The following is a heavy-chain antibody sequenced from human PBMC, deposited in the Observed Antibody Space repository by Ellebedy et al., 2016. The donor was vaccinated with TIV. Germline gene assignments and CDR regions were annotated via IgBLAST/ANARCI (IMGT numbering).Heavy chain of an antibody. CDR1: GFTVSSNY. D-gene: IGHD2-15*01. V-gene: IGHV3-53*01. CDR3: ARGRYSDD. CDR2: IYSGGST. Sequence: GGSLRLXXAASGFTVSSNYMSWVRQAPGKGLEWVSVIYSGGSTFDTDSAKGRFSIYRDNSKNTLYLQMNSLKAEDTAVYYCARGRYSDDWGQGTLVTISS. J-gene: IGHJ4*02.